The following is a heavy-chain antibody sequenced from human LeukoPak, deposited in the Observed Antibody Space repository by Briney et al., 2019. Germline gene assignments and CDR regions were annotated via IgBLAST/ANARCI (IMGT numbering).Heavy chain of an antibody. J-gene: IGHJ2*01. CDR3: ARSGVRWNWYFDL. Sequence: SETLSLTCTVSGGSISSYYWSWIRQPPGRGLKWIGSIYYSGSTYYNPSLKSRVTISVDTSKNQCSLKLSSVTAADTAVYYCARSGVRWNWYFDLWGRGTLVTVSS. V-gene: IGHV4-39*01. D-gene: IGHD5-24*01. CDR1: GGSISSYY. CDR2: IYYSGST.